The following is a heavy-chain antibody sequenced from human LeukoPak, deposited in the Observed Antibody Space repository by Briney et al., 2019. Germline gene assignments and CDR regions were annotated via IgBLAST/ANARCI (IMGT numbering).Heavy chain of an antibody. Sequence: PSETLSLTCTVSGGSISSSSYYWGWIRQPPGKGLEWIGSIYYSGSTYYNPSLKSRVTISVDTSKNQFSLKLSSVTAADTAVYYCARAGYSSSSPQFDYWGQGTLVTVSS. V-gene: IGHV4-39*07. CDR1: GGSISSSSYY. D-gene: IGHD6-6*01. CDR3: ARAGYSSSSPQFDY. CDR2: IYYSGST. J-gene: IGHJ4*02.